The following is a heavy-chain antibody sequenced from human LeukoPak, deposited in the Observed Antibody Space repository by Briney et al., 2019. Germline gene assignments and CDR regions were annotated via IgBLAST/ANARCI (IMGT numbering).Heavy chain of an antibody. CDR1: GGSISSGDYY. V-gene: IGHV4-30-4*01. CDR2: IYYSGST. Sequence: SQTLSLTCTVSGGSISSGDYYWSWIRQAPGKGLVWIGYIYYSGSTYYNPSLKSRVTISVDTSKNQFSLKLSSVTAADTAVYYCAGTRIVATTADAFDIWGQGTMVTVSS. J-gene: IGHJ3*02. D-gene: IGHD5-12*01. CDR3: AGTRIVATTADAFDI.